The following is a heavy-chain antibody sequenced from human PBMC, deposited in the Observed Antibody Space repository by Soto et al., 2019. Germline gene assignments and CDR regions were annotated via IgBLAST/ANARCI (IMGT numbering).Heavy chain of an antibody. CDR3: AREPYYYDSSGYHY. J-gene: IGHJ4*02. D-gene: IGHD3-22*01. Sequence: SETLSLTCTVSGGSISSGDYYWSWIRQPPGKGLEWIGYIYYSGSTYYNPSLKSRVTISVDTSRNQFSLKLSSVTAADTAVYYCAREPYYYDSSGYHYWGQGTLVTVSS. V-gene: IGHV4-30-4*01. CDR2: IYYSGST. CDR1: GGSISSGDYY.